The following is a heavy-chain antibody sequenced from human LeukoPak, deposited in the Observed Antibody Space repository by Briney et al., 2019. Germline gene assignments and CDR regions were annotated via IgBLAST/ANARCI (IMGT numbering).Heavy chain of an antibody. V-gene: IGHV3-74*01. Sequence: GGSLRLSCAASGFTFSTYCMHCVRHAPGKGRVWVSRIKSDGSTNYADSVKGRFTICRDNAKNTVSLQMNSLRPEDTGVYYCARAPSEIGGYYPEYFRHWGQGTLVTVSS. D-gene: IGHD3-22*01. CDR2: IKSDGST. CDR1: GFTFSTYC. CDR3: ARAPSEIGGYYPEYFRH. J-gene: IGHJ1*01.